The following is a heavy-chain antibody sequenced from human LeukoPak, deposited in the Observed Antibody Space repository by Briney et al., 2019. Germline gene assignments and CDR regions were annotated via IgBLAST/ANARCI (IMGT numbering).Heavy chain of an antibody. Sequence: ASVKVSCKASGYTFTDYYVHWFRQAPGQGLEWMGWINCDNGGAHLARNFQARVTMTRDMSIATASMELTRLRPDDTAVYYCARDSRAAVGTFFDYWGQGTPVTVSS. D-gene: IGHD6-13*01. CDR1: GYTFTDYY. CDR3: ARDSRAAVGTFFDY. CDR2: INCDNGGA. V-gene: IGHV1-2*02. J-gene: IGHJ4*02.